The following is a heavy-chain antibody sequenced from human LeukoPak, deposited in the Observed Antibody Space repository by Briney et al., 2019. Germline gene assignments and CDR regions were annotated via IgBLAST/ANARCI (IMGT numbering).Heavy chain of an antibody. V-gene: IGHV1-69*06. CDR2: IIPIFGTA. Sequence: SVKVSCKASGGTFTSYAISWVRHAPGQGLEWMGGIIPIFGTANYAQKFQGRVTITADKSTSPAYMELSSLRSEDTAVYYCARSCTNGVCYFRYDYFDYWGQGTLVTVSS. CDR1: GGTFTSYA. D-gene: IGHD2-8*01. J-gene: IGHJ4*02. CDR3: ARSCTNGVCYFRYDYFDY.